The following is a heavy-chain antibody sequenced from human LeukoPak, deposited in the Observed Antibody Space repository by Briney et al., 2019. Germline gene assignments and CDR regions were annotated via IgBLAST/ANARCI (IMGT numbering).Heavy chain of an antibody. CDR3: AGGDTGSYSNLYYFDY. CDR2: ISHSGST. J-gene: IGHJ4*02. Sequence: PSETLSLTCAVSTYSISSGYYWGWIRQPPGKGLEWIGSISHSGSTYYNPSLKSRVTISLDASKNQFSLKLSSVTAADTAVYYCAGGDTGSYSNLYYFDYWGQGTLVTVSS. CDR1: TYSISSGYY. D-gene: IGHD1-26*01. V-gene: IGHV4-38-2*01.